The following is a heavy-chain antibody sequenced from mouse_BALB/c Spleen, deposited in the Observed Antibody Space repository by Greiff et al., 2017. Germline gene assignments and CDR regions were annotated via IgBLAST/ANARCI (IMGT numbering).Heavy chain of an antibody. CDR1: GYTFSSYW. V-gene: IGHV1-9*01. CDR2: ILPGSGST. D-gene: IGHD2-3*01. CDR3: ERRDGYSYWYFDV. J-gene: IGHJ1*01. Sequence: VQLQQSGAELMKPGASVKISCKATGYTFSSYWIEWVKQRPGHGLEWIGEILPGSGSTNYNEKFKGKATFTADTSSNTAYMQLSSLTSEDSAVYYCERRDGYSYWYFDVWGAGTTVTVSS.